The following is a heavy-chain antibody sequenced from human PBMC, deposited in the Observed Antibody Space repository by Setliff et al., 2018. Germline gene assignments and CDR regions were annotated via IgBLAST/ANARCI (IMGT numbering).Heavy chain of an antibody. J-gene: IGHJ4*02. D-gene: IGHD2-8*01. CDR2: LHTSGST. CDR1: GGSLNSGSYY. CDR3: SRLVRYCTTTTCQRASGAEF. Sequence: SETLSLTCAVSGGSLNSGSYYWSWIRQSTERGLEWLGRLHTSGSTTYNPALNSRVTISVDTSTNQFSLRLTSLTAADTAVYYCSRLVRYCTTTTCQRASGAEFWGQGTLVTVSS. V-gene: IGHV4-61*02.